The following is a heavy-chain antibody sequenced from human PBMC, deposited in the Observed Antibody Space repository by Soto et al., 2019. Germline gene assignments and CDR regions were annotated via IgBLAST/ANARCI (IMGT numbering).Heavy chain of an antibody. CDR2: ISYDGSNK. CDR1: GFTFSSYA. V-gene: IGHV3-30-3*01. Sequence: GGSLRLACAASGFTFSSYAMHWVSQAPGKGLDWVAVISYDGSNKYYADSVKGRFTISRDSSKNTLYLQMNSLRAEDTAVFYCARGPSSLTRFDYWGQGTLFTVSS. CDR3: ARGPSSLTRFDY. J-gene: IGHJ4*02. D-gene: IGHD2-2*01.